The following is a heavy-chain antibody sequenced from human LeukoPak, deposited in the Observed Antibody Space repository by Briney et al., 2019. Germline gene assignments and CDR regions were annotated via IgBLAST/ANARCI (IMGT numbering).Heavy chain of an antibody. CDR3: ARHPEVVRSSDTWYFDL. D-gene: IGHD2-2*01. Sequence: GESLKISCKGSGYSFTNYWIGWVRQLPGKGLEWTGIIYPYDSHTRYSPSFQGQVTISADKSISTAYLQWSSLKASDTAMYYCARHPEVVRSSDTWYFDLWGRGTLVTVSS. CDR2: IYPYDSHT. V-gene: IGHV5-51*01. J-gene: IGHJ2*01. CDR1: GYSFTNYW.